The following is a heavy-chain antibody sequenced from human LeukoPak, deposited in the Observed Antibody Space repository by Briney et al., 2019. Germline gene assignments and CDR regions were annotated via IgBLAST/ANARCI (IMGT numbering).Heavy chain of an antibody. D-gene: IGHD2-2*01. CDR3: ARDPKGGGHCSSTSCYG. J-gene: IGHJ4*02. Sequence: GGSLRLSCAASGFTFSSYSMNWVRQAPGKGLEWVSSISSSSYIYYADSVKGRFTISRDNAKNSLYLQMNSLRAEDTAVYYCARDPKGGGHCSSTSCYGWGQGTLVTVSS. CDR1: GFTFSSYS. CDR2: ISSSSYI. V-gene: IGHV3-21*01.